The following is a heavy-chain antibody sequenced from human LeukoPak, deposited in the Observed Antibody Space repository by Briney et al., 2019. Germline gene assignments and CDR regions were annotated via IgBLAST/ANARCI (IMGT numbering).Heavy chain of an antibody. CDR2: INPNSGGT. CDR1: GYTFTGYY. CDR3: ARQYKLGIGAFDI. J-gene: IGHJ3*02. D-gene: IGHD7-27*01. Sequence: ASVKVSCKASGYTFTGYYMHWVRQAPGQGLEWMGWINPNSGGTNYAQKFQGRVTMTRDTSISTAYMELSRLRSDDTAVYYCARQYKLGIGAFDIWGQGTMVTVSS. V-gene: IGHV1-2*02.